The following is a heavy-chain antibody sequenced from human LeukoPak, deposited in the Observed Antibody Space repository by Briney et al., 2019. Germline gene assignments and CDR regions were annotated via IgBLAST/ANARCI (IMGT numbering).Heavy chain of an antibody. J-gene: IGHJ4*02. V-gene: IGHV4-4*02. D-gene: IGHD4-17*01. CDR1: GGSISSSNW. Sequence: QASGTLSLTCAVSGGSISSSNWWSWVRQPPGKGLEWIGEIYHSGSSNYNPSLKSRVTISVDTSKNQFSLKLSSVTAADTAVYYCARGTVTKKDYWGQGTLVTVSS. CDR2: IYHSGSS. CDR3: ARGTVTKKDY.